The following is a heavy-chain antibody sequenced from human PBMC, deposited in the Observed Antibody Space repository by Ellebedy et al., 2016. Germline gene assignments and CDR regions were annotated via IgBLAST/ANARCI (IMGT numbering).Heavy chain of an antibody. V-gene: IGHV3-66*01. Sequence: GGSLRLSCAASGFTVSGNYMSWVRQAPGKGLEWVSTLYSGGTILYADSVKGRFTISRDNSKNTLCLQMNSLTVEDTAVYYCAKGNAVPGPDPPMDYYYAMDVWGQGTTVTVSS. D-gene: IGHD6-19*01. CDR1: GFTVSGNY. CDR3: AKGNAVPGPDPPMDYYYAMDV. CDR2: LYSGGTI. J-gene: IGHJ6*02.